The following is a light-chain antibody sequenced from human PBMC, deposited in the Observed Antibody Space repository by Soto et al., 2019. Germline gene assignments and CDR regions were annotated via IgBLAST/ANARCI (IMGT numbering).Light chain of an antibody. Sequence: IQLTQSPSSLSASVGDRVTITCRASQDIYYYLAWYQQKPGTAPKLLVYAASTLQSGVPSRFSGSGSGTDFTLTISSLQPEDFSTYYCQQLDSYPRTFGPGTKVDIK. CDR2: AAS. V-gene: IGKV1-9*01. CDR1: QDIYYY. CDR3: QQLDSYPRT. J-gene: IGKJ3*01.